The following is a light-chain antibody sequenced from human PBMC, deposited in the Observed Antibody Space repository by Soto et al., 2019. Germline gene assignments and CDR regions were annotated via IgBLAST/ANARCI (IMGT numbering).Light chain of an antibody. J-gene: IGKJ4*01. CDR3: QQSHSTPLT. Sequence: DIQMIQSPCSLSESVGDRVTITCRESQSISSYLNWYQQKPGKARKVLISSASSLQSGVPLRFSGSGSGTDFTLTISSLQSDDSASYYCQQSHSTPLTVGGGTKVDIK. V-gene: IGKV1-39*01. CDR1: QSISSY. CDR2: SAS.